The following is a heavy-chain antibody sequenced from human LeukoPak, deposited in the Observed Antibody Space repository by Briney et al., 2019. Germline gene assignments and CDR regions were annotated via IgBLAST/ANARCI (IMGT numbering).Heavy chain of an antibody. CDR2: ISAYNGNT. V-gene: IGHV1-18*01. CDR3: ASTDYYDSSGIYPPDY. Sequence: ASVKVSCKASGYTFTSYGISWVRQAPGQGLEWMGWISAYNGNTNYAQKLQGRVTMTTDTSMSTAYMELRSLRSDDTAVYYCASTDYYDSSGIYPPDYWGQGTLVTVSS. CDR1: GYTFTSYG. J-gene: IGHJ4*02. D-gene: IGHD3-22*01.